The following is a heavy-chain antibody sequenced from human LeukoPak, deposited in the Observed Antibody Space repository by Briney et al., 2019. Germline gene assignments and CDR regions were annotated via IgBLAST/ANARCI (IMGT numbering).Heavy chain of an antibody. CDR3: AKDGRGLLDY. V-gene: IGHV1-18*01. CDR1: GYTFTIYG. D-gene: IGHD5-12*01. CDR2: ISAYNGNT. Sequence: ASVKVSFKASGYTFTIYGISWVRQAPGQGLEWMGWISAYNGNTNYSQKLQGRVTMTTDTSTSTAYMELRSLRSDDTAVYYCAKDGRGLLDYWGQGTLVTVSS. J-gene: IGHJ4*02.